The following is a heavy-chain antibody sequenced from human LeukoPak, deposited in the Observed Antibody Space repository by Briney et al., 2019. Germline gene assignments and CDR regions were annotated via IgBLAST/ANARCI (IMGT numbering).Heavy chain of an antibody. CDR1: GGSFNGFY. J-gene: IGHJ4*02. Sequence: KPSETLSPNRAVYGGSFNGFYWGWIRQPPGQGLEWIGEINHSGSTNYNPSLKSRVTISVDTSKNQFSLKLSSVTAADTAVYYCARAGPTVTLTPFDYWGQGTLVTVSS. CDR2: INHSGST. V-gene: IGHV4-34*01. CDR3: ARAGPTVTLTPFDY. D-gene: IGHD4-17*01.